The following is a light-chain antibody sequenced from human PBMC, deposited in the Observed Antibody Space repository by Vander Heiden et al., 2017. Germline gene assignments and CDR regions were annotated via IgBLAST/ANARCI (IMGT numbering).Light chain of an antibody. CDR1: SSNIGVGYD. V-gene: IGLV1-40*01. CDR2: GNS. Sequence: QSVLTQPPSVPGAPGQRVTISRTGSSSNIGVGYDVNWYQQLPGTAPKLLIYGNSNRPSGVPDRFSGSKSGTSASLAITGLQAEDEADYYCQSYDSSLSGWVFGGGTKLTVL. J-gene: IGLJ3*02. CDR3: QSYDSSLSGWV.